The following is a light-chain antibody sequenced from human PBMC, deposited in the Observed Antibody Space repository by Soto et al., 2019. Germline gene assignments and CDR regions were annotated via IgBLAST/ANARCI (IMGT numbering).Light chain of an antibody. CDR3: QQYGTSPYT. V-gene: IGKV3-20*01. CDR1: QSVTNNH. Sequence: EMVLTQSPDTLSLSPGERATLSCRASQSVTNNHLAWYQQKPGQAPRLLIYGASSRPGGIPDKFSGSGSGTDFTLIINRLEPEDFAVYYCQQYGTSPYTFAQGTKLEI. J-gene: IGKJ2*01. CDR2: GAS.